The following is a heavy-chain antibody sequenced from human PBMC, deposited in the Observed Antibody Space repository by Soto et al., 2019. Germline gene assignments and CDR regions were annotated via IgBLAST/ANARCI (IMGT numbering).Heavy chain of an antibody. J-gene: IGHJ4*02. D-gene: IGHD4-17*01. V-gene: IGHV4-30-4*01. CDR3: ARGNYNDYRSSFDF. Sequence: LSLTCTVSDDSISSDYYYWTWIRQPPGKALEWIGFIFYSGRTDYNPSLASRLTISVDTSKNIFSLNLNSVTAADTAVYFCARGNYNDYRSSFDFWGQGALVTVSS. CDR2: IFYSGRT. CDR1: DDSISSDYYY.